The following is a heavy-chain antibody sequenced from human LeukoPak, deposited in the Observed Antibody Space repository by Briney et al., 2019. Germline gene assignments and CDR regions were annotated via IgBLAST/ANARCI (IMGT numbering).Heavy chain of an antibody. CDR1: GYTFTSYY. CDR2: INPSGGST. J-gene: IGHJ4*02. D-gene: IGHD3-10*01. Sequence: ASVKVSCAASGYTFTSYYMHWVRQAPGQGLEWMGIINPSGGSTSYAQKFQGRVTMTRDTSTSTVYMELSSLGSEDTAVYYCAREDTMVRGVILRMGFDYWGQGTLVTVSS. CDR3: AREDTMVRGVILRMGFDY. V-gene: IGHV1-46*01.